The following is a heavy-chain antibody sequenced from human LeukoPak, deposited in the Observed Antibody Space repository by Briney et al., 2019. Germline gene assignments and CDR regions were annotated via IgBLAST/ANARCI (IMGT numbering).Heavy chain of an antibody. Sequence: KPSETLSLTCTVSGGSISSGSYYWSWIRQPAGKGLEWIGRIYTSGSTNYNPSLKSRVTISVDTSKNQFSLKLSSVTAADTAVYYCARGPYYDILTGYSYLQLWGQGTLVTVSS. J-gene: IGHJ4*02. V-gene: IGHV4-61*02. CDR1: GGSISSGSYY. CDR3: ARGPYYDILTGYSYLQL. D-gene: IGHD3-9*01. CDR2: IYTSGST.